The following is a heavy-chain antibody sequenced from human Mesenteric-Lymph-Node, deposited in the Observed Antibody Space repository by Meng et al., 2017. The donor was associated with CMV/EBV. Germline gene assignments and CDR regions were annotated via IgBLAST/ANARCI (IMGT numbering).Heavy chain of an antibody. V-gene: IGHV4-39*07. CDR3: ARRYCSSSSCSIYSEVYFDF. D-gene: IGHD2-2*01. Sequence: SETLSLTCTVSGVPLSRTNFYWGWIRQSPGKGLEWIASLYYTGATYFDPSLKSRIAISVDTSNNQFSLTVKSVTAADTAVYYCARRYCSSSSCSIYSEVYFDFWGQGVLVTVSS. J-gene: IGHJ4*02. CDR1: GVPLSRTNFY. CDR2: LYYTGAT.